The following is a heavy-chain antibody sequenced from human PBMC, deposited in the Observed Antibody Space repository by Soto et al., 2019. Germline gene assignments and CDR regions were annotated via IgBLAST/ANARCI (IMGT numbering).Heavy chain of an antibody. Sequence: ASVKVSCKVSGYTLTELSMHWVRQAPGRGLEWMGGFDPEDGETIYAQKFQGRVTMTEDTSTDTAYMELSSLRSEDTAVYYCARDDGRYGGYVSGIDVWGQGTTVTVSS. CDR2: FDPEDGET. D-gene: IGHD5-12*01. J-gene: IGHJ6*02. CDR3: ARDDGRYGGYVSGIDV. CDR1: GYTLTELS. V-gene: IGHV1-24*01.